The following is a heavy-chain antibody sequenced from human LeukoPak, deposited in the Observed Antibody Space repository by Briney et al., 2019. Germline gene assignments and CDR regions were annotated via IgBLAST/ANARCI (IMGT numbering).Heavy chain of an antibody. J-gene: IGHJ4*02. Sequence: PGGSLRLSCTASGFIFNNYDMHWVRQAPGKGLEWVAFIQYAGSDKYYTDSVKGRFTISRDNAKNSLYLQMNSLRAEDTAVYYCAREVAARLSSGYYFDYWGQGTLVTVSS. CDR3: AREVAARLSSGYYFDY. CDR2: IQYAGSDK. CDR1: GFIFNNYD. D-gene: IGHD6-6*01. V-gene: IGHV3-30*02.